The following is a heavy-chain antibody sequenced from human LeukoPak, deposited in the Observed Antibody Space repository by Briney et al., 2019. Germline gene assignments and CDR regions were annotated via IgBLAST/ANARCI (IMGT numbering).Heavy chain of an antibody. CDR2: IYYTGNT. CDR1: DGSLSSYY. D-gene: IGHD6-19*01. V-gene: IGHV4-59*01. Sequence: SETLSLTCTVSDGSLSSYYWGWIRQPPGEGLEWIAYIYYTGNTNYNPSLKSRVTISLDTSKDQFSLKLSSVTAADTAVYYCARDHHGSGWPGGPFDYWGQGTLVTVSS. J-gene: IGHJ4*02. CDR3: ARDHHGSGWPGGPFDY.